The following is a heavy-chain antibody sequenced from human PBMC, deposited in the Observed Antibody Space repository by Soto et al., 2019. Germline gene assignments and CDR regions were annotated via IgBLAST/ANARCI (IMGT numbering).Heavy chain of an antibody. Sequence: PGGSLRLSCAASGFTFSSSAMSWVRQAPGTGLEWVSTINPTGANTHYADSAKGRFTISRDNSRNTVDLQMNSLRAADTALYYCVSWVSDHFDYWGQGTSVTVSS. CDR2: INPTGANT. CDR1: GFTFSSSA. V-gene: IGHV3-23*01. D-gene: IGHD3-16*01. CDR3: VSWVSDHFDY. J-gene: IGHJ4*02.